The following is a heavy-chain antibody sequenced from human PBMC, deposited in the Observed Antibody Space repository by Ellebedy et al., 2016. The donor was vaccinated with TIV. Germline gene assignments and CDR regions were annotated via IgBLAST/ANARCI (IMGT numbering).Heavy chain of an antibody. J-gene: IGHJ5*02. CDR1: GYTFTSYA. D-gene: IGHD1-26*01. V-gene: IGHV7-4-1*02. CDR2: INNNTGNP. Sequence: AASVKVSCKASGYTFTSYAMNWVRQAPGQGLEWMRWINNNTGNPTYDQGFTGRFVFSLDTSVSTAYLQISSLKAEDTAVYYCARSLRGSYYGDWFDPWGQGTLVTVSS. CDR3: ARSLRGSYYGDWFDP.